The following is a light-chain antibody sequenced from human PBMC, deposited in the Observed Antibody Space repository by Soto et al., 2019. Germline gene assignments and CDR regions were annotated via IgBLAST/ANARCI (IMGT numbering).Light chain of an antibody. CDR1: QGIDTY. CDR2: AAS. CDR3: QKYTRGPFT. V-gene: IGKV1-27*01. J-gene: IGKJ3*01. Sequence: DIQMTQSPSSLSASVGDRVTVTCRASQGIDTYLAWYQQKPGQVPKLLIYAASTLQSGVPSRFSGSGSGTDFTLTISSPQPEDVANYFCQKYTRGPFTFGPGTKVDIK.